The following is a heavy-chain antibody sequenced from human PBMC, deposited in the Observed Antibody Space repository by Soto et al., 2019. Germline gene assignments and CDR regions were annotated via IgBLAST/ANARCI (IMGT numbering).Heavy chain of an antibody. CDR1: RGRSVLTT. J-gene: IGHJ5*01. CDR2: VNQSGST. CDR3: ARGLRLRLRYLVYSYNFDS. Sequence: SETCPSPALCMRGRSVLTTGPGSASPQGGGLEWIGEVNQSGSTRYNPSLESRVTITVDRSKTQFSLELNSVTAADTAVYYCARGLRLRLRYLVYSYNFDSWGQGTPVTVSA. V-gene: IGHV4-34*01. D-gene: IGHD2-8*01.